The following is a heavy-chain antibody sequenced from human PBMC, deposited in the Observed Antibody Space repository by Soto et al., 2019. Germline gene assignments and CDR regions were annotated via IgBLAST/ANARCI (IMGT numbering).Heavy chain of an antibody. Sequence: LRLSCAASGFTFSDHYMDWVRQAPGKGLEWVGRTRNKANSYTTEYAASVKGRFTISRDDSKNSLYLQMNSLKTEDTAVYYCAREDSNLIVVDRVGGAFDIWGQGTMVTVSS. CDR2: TRNKANSYTT. CDR3: AREDSNLIVVDRVGGAFDI. V-gene: IGHV3-72*01. J-gene: IGHJ3*02. CDR1: GFTFSDHY. D-gene: IGHD3-22*01.